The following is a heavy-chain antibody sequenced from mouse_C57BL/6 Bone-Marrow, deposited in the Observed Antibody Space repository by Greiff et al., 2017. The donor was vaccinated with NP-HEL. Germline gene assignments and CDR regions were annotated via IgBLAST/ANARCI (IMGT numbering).Heavy chain of an antibody. V-gene: IGHV1-81*01. D-gene: IGHD1-1*01. Sequence: QVQLQQSGAELARPGASVKLSCKASGYTFTSYGISWVKQRPGQGLEWIGEIYPRSGNTNYNEKFKGKATLTADKSSSTAYMELRSLTSEDSAAYFCGRQHYGSSYGYFDVWGTGTTVTVSS. CDR2: IYPRSGNT. CDR3: GRQHYGSSYGYFDV. CDR1: GYTFTSYG. J-gene: IGHJ1*03.